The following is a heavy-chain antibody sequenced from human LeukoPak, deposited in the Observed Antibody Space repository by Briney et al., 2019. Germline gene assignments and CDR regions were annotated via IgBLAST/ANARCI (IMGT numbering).Heavy chain of an antibody. V-gene: IGHV1-46*01. CDR1: GYTFSIYN. Sequence: ASAKVSCKASGYTFSIYNMHWVRQAPGQGLEWMGIINPSGGTRYAQKLQGRITMARDTSTSTLYMELSSLRSEDTAVYYCAREGVAGTGLDFWGQGTLVTVSS. J-gene: IGHJ4*02. CDR3: AREGVAGTGLDF. CDR2: INPSGGT. D-gene: IGHD6-13*01.